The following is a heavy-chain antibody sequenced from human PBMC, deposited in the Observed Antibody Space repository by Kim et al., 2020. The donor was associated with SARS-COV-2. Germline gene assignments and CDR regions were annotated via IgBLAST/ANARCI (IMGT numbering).Heavy chain of an antibody. J-gene: IGHJ5*02. D-gene: IGHD2-8*02. Sequence: SETLSLTCTVSGGSISSSDYYWGWIRQPPGKGRDWVGSIYYIGTTYYNPSLKSRVTISVYTSKNPFSLRLSSVADATVYYCARHGCAGGVFYFDPWGQGT. V-gene: IGHV4-39*01. CDR2: IYYIGTT. CDR3: ARHGCAGGVFYFDP. CDR1: GGSISSSDYY.